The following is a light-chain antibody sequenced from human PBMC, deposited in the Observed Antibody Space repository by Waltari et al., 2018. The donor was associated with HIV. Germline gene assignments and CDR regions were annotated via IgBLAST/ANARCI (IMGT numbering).Light chain of an antibody. V-gene: IGKV3-15*01. J-gene: IGKJ4*01. CDR3: QQYYDLPPLT. Sequence: EIVMTQSPATLSVSPGERATLSCRASQTVSSNLAWYQQKPGQAPRLVIYAASNRATGVPARFSGSGSGTEFTLTISSLQSEDFAVYYCQQYYDLPPLTFGGGTKVEIK. CDR2: AAS. CDR1: QTVSSN.